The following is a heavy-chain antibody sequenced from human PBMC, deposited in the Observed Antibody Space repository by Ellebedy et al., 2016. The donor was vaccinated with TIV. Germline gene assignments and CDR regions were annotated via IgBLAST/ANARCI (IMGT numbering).Heavy chain of an antibody. Sequence: ASVKVSXXASGYTFTGYYMHWVRQAPGQGLEWMGWINPNSGGTNYAQKFQGRVTMTRDTSISTAYMELSSLRSEDTAVYYCARDDSSGWYVGIDYWGQGTLVTVSS. V-gene: IGHV1-2*02. CDR3: ARDDSSGWYVGIDY. CDR2: INPNSGGT. CDR1: GYTFTGYY. D-gene: IGHD6-19*01. J-gene: IGHJ4*02.